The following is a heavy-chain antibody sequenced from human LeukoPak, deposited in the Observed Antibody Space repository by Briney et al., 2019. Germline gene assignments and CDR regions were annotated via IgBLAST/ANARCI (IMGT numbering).Heavy chain of an antibody. Sequence: PSETLSLTCTVSGGSISSYYWSWIRQPPGKGLEWIGYIYPRGSTYYNPSLKSRVILSLDKSANQFSLNLSSVTAADTAVYYCAREMTGAYYYDSSGYPFWYFDYWGQGTLVTVSS. CDR2: IYPRGST. CDR3: AREMTGAYYYDSSGYPFWYFDY. D-gene: IGHD3-22*01. V-gene: IGHV4-59*12. J-gene: IGHJ4*02. CDR1: GGSISSYY.